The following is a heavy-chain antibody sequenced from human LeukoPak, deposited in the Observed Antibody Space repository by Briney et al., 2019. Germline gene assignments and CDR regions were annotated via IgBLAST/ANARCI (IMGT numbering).Heavy chain of an antibody. V-gene: IGHV4-34*01. J-gene: IGHJ4*02. CDR1: GGSFSGYY. CDR2: INHSGST. CDR3: ARLGLLWFGERGFDY. D-gene: IGHD3-10*01. Sequence: SETLSLTCAVYGGSFSGYYWSWIRQPPGKGLEWIGEINHSGSTNYNPSLKSRVTISVDTSKNQFSLKLSSVTAADTAVYYCARLGLLWFGERGFDYWGQGTLVTVSS.